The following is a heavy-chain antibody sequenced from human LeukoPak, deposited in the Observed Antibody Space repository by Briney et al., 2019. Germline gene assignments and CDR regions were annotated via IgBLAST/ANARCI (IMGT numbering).Heavy chain of an antibody. Sequence: PGGPLRLSCAAAAFSFSSYWMHWVRQAPGKGPVWVPRINSDGTGTMYADSVKGRFTISRDNAKNTLYLQMNSLRAEDTAVYYCAKHPAFDIWGQGTMVTVSS. J-gene: IGHJ3*02. V-gene: IGHV3-74*03. CDR3: AKHPAFDI. CDR2: INSDGTGT. CDR1: AFSFSSYW.